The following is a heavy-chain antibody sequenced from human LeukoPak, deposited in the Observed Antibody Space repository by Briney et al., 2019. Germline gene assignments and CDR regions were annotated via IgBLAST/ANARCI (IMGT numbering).Heavy chain of an antibody. V-gene: IGHV4-39*07. Sequence: SETLSLTCTVPGGSISSSSYYWGWIRQPPGKGLEWIGSIYYSGSTYYNPSLKSRVTISVDTSKNQFSLKLTSVTAADTAVYFCARDTAIGEGEFFFDYWGQGTLVTVSS. D-gene: IGHD5-18*01. CDR3: ARDTAIGEGEFFFDY. CDR2: IYYSGST. J-gene: IGHJ4*02. CDR1: GGSISSSSYY.